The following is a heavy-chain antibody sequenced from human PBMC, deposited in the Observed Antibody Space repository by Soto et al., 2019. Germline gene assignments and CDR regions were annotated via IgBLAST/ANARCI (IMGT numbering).Heavy chain of an antibody. Sequence: QVPLVQSGSEVKKPGASVKVSCKASGYTFTSHGISWVRQAPGQGLEWMGWIGTYNGHTNYAQKFQGTVTMTTDTSTTTAYMELRSLRSDDTAVYYCARDFYCSGGSCLNVFDIWGQGTMVTVSS. V-gene: IGHV1-18*01. CDR1: GYTFTSHG. CDR3: ARDFYCSGGSCLNVFDI. CDR2: IGTYNGHT. D-gene: IGHD2-15*01. J-gene: IGHJ3*02.